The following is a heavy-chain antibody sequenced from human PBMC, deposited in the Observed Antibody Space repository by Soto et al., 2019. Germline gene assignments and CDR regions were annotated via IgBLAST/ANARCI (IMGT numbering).Heavy chain of an antibody. J-gene: IGHJ3*01. Sequence: EVQLVESGGGLVQPGESLRLSCAASGFTFDYYWMHWVRQAPGKGLVWVSRVHSDGTTTTYADSVKGRFTISRDNARNTVSLQMSSLRAADTAIYYCARGDRGGLDLWGQGTVVTVSS. CDR3: ARGDRGGLDL. V-gene: IGHV3-74*01. CDR2: VHSDGTTT. CDR1: GFTFDYYW. D-gene: IGHD3-10*01.